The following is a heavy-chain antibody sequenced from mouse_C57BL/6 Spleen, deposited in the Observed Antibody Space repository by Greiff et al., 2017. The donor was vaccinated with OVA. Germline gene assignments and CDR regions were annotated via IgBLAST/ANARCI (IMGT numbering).Heavy chain of an antibody. CDR1: GFSLTSYA. J-gene: IGHJ4*01. D-gene: IGHD6-1*01. CDR2: IWTGGGT. CDR3: ARSPLSLYYAMDY. V-gene: IGHV2-9-1*01. Sequence: QVQLQQSGPGLVAPSLSLSITCTVSGFSLTSYAISWVRQPPGKGLEWLGVIWTGGGTNYNSALKSRLSISKDNSKSQVFLKMNSLQTDDTARYYCARSPLSLYYAMDYWGQGTSVTVSS.